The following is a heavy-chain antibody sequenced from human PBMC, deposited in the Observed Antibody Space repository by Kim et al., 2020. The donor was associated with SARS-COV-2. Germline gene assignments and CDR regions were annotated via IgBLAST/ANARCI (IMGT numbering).Heavy chain of an antibody. CDR3: AKINSYSGTWHLRD. D-gene: IGHD6-13*01. V-gene: IGHV7-4-1*02. Sequence: ASVKVSCKASGYTFTSYAMNWVRQAPGQGLECMGWINTNTGNPTYAPGFTGRFVFSLDTSVSTAYLQISSLKAEDTAVYYCAKINSYSGTWHLRDWGQGTLVTVSS. CDR2: INTNTGNP. J-gene: IGHJ4*02. CDR1: GYTFTSYA.